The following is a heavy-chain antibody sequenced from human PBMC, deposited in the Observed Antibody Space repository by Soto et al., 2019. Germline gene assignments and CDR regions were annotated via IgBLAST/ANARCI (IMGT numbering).Heavy chain of an antibody. Sequence: SGPTLVKPTQPLTLTCTFSGFSLRTSGVGVGWIRQPPGKALEWLALIYWDDDKRYSPSLKSSLTITKDTSKNQVVLTMTNMDPVDTATYYCAHVFNSNSGSYRYFDYWGQGTLVTVSS. J-gene: IGHJ4*02. CDR1: GFSLRTSGVG. D-gene: IGHD3-16*02. CDR3: AHVFNSNSGSYRYFDY. V-gene: IGHV2-5*02. CDR2: IYWDDDK.